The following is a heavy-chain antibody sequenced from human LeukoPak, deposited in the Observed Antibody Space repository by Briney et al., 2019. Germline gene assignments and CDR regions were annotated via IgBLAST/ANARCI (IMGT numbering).Heavy chain of an antibody. V-gene: IGHV1-8*03. CDR1: GYTFTNYD. D-gene: IGHD3-22*01. J-gene: IGHJ4*02. Sequence: ASVKVSCKASGYTFTNYDINWVRQATGQGLEWMGWMNPNSANTGYSQKFQGRVTFTRDTSISTAYMELSSLRSEDTAVYYCAAGLYYDSSGYSHYWGQGTLVTVSS. CDR2: MNPNSANT. CDR3: AAGLYYDSSGYSHY.